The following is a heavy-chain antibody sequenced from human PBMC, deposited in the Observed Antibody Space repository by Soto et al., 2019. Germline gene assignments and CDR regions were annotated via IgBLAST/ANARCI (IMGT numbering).Heavy chain of an antibody. V-gene: IGHV4-34*01. CDR3: ARDSRRFTMLGKSSVYGMDV. J-gene: IGHJ6*02. CDR2: ITHSGST. Sequence: PSETLSLTCAVHGGSFSGYYWSWLRQPPGRGLEWIGEITHSGSTNYNPSLKSRVTISIDTTKNQFSLKPNSVTAADTSVYYCARDSRRFTMLGKSSVYGMDVWGQGTTVTVSS. D-gene: IGHD2-8*01. CDR1: GGSFSGYY.